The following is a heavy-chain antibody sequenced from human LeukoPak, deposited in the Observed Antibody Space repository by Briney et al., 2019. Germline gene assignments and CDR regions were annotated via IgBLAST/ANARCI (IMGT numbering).Heavy chain of an antibody. CDR1: GDSVSSNSAA. D-gene: IGHD3-9*01. J-gene: IGHJ4*02. V-gene: IGHV6-1*01. Sequence: SQTLSLTCAISGDSVSSNSAAWDWVRQSPSRGLEWLGRTYYRSKLYNDYAVSVKSRITINPDTSKNQFSLQLNSVTPEDTAVYYCAFGWFFDYWGQGTLVAVSS. CDR3: AFGWFFDY. CDR2: TYYRSKLYN.